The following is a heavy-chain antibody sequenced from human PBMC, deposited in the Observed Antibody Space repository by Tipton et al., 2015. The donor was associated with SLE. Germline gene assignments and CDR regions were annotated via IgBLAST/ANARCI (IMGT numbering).Heavy chain of an antibody. J-gene: IGHJ5*02. V-gene: IGHV4-4*07. CDR2: IYTSGST. Sequence: TLSLTCTVSGGSISSYYWSWIRQPAGKGLEWIGRIYTSGSTNYNPSLKSRVTISVDTSKNQFSLKLSSVTAADTAVYYCARSSNWEGWFDPWGQGTLVTVSS. CDR3: ARSSNWEGWFDP. CDR1: GGSISSYY. D-gene: IGHD6-13*01.